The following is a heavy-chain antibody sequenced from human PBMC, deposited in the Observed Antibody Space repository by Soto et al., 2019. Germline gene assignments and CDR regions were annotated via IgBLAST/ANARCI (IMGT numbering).Heavy chain of an antibody. CDR2: ISWDGGST. Sequence: GGSLRLSCAASGFTFDDYTMHWVRQAPGKGLEWVSLISWDGGSTYYADSVKGRFTISRDNSKNSLYLQMNSLRTEDTALYYCAKASYSSSSEYFQHWGQGTLVTVSS. D-gene: IGHD6-6*01. CDR3: AKASYSSSSEYFQH. CDR1: GFTFDDYT. J-gene: IGHJ1*01. V-gene: IGHV3-43*01.